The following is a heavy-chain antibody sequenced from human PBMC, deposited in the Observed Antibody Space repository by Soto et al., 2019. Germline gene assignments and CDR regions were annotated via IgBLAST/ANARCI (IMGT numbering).Heavy chain of an antibody. CDR3: ANDAGSTEYFFAS. J-gene: IGHJ4*02. V-gene: IGHV3-30*18. CDR2: ISHDGSNT. Sequence: QVQVVESGGGVVQPGRSLRLSCGASGFTFRTYAMHWVRQAPGKGLEWVAVISHDGSNTDYGDSVKGRFTISRDNSKSMLSLQMNSLRPQDTVVYYCANDAGSTEYFFASWGQGTLVSVSS. CDR1: GFTFRTYA.